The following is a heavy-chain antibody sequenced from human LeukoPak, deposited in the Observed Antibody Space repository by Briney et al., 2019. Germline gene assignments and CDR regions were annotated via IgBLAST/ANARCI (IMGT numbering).Heavy chain of an antibody. Sequence: KASETLSLTCTVSGGSINGYYRSWIRQPPGKGLEWIGYIYYTGTINYNPSLRSRLTISVDTSKNQFSLNLSSVTAADTAVYYCARQGRDSSDWLGAFDIWGQGTMVTVSS. D-gene: IGHD6-19*01. CDR1: GGSINGYY. CDR2: IYYTGTI. CDR3: ARQGRDSSDWLGAFDI. J-gene: IGHJ3*02. V-gene: IGHV4-59*08.